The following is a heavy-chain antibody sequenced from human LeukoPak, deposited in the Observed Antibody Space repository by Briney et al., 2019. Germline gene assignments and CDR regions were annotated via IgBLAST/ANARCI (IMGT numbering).Heavy chain of an antibody. Sequence: GASVKVSCKASGYTFTSYYMHWVRQAPGQGLEWMGIINPSGGSTSYAQKFQGRVTMTRDTSTSTVYMELSSLRSDDTAVYYCARVRLAFVVNWDFDYWGQGTLVTVSS. V-gene: IGHV1-46*01. CDR3: ARVRLAFVVNWDFDY. J-gene: IGHJ4*02. D-gene: IGHD2-21*01. CDR1: GYTFTSYY. CDR2: INPSGGST.